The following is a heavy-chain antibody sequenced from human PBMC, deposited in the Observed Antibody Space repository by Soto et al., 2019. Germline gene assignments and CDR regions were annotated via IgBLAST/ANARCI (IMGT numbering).Heavy chain of an antibody. Sequence: SVKVSCKASGGTFSSYAISWVRQAPGQGLEWMGGIIPIFGTANYAQKFQGRVTITADESTSTAYMELSSLRSEDTAVYYCARDIGPPDRGEVYYGMDVWGQGTTVTVSS. V-gene: IGHV1-69*13. CDR3: ARDIGPPDRGEVYYGMDV. J-gene: IGHJ6*02. CDR1: GGTFSSYA. D-gene: IGHD3-10*01. CDR2: IIPIFGTA.